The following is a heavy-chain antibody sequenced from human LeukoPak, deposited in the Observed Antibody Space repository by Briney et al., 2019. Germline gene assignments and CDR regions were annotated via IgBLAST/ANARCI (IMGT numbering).Heavy chain of an antibody. CDR2: MDPNGVNT. D-gene: IGHD2-2*01. Sequence: ASVKVSCKASGYTFTSYDINWVRQATGQGLEWMGWMDPNGVNTGYAQKFQGRVTITRNTSISTAYMELSSLRSEDTAVYYCARADGLLVPAASDAFDIWGQGTMVTVSS. CDR3: ARADGLLVPAASDAFDI. CDR1: GYTFTSYD. J-gene: IGHJ3*02. V-gene: IGHV1-8*03.